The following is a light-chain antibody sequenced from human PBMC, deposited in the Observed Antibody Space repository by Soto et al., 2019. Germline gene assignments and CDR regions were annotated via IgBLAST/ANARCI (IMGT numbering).Light chain of an antibody. CDR1: QSLSSSY. CDR2: AAS. V-gene: IGKV3-20*01. J-gene: IGKJ2*01. CDR3: QQQGT. Sequence: EIVLTQFPGTLSLSPGERATLSCRPSQSLSSSYLVWYQQKPDQAPRLLIYAASRRATGIPDRSSGSGSATEYTLTIGRLEPEDSAVYYYQQQGTFGQGTKLEIK.